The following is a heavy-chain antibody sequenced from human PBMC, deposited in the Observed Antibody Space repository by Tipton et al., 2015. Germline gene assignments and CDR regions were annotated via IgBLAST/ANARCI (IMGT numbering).Heavy chain of an antibody. Sequence: SLRLSCAASGFSFSDHAISWVRQAPGKGLEWVSVISGDGKIAYYADSVRGRFTMSRDNSKNTMYSQMSSLTVEDTAIYYCARDVVLMVSAIPYFDYWGQGTLVTVSS. CDR3: ARDVVLMVSAIPYFDY. V-gene: IGHV3-23*01. CDR1: GFSFSDHA. J-gene: IGHJ4*02. CDR2: ISGDGKIA. D-gene: IGHD2-8*01.